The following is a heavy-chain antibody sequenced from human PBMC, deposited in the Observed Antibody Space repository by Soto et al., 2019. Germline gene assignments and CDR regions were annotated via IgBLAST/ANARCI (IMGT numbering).Heavy chain of an antibody. CDR3: GGQDYGAKGYYFDN. Sequence: QLQLQESGSGLVKHSETLSLTCIVSNGSISSRSSYWGWIRQTPGKGLDWIGSIIYIGNTYYNQSLKSRGTISIDTSKTQFSLKMNSVTAADTAVYFCGGQDYGAKGYYFDNWGQGALVTVSS. V-gene: IGHV4-39*01. CDR2: IIYIGNT. CDR1: NGSISSRSSY. D-gene: IGHD4-17*01. J-gene: IGHJ4*02.